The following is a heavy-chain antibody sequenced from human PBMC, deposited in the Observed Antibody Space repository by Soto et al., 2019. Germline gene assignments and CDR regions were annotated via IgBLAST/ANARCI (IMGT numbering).Heavy chain of an antibody. Sequence: EVQLLESGGGLVQPGGSLRLCCAASGFTFSSYAMSWVRQAPGKGLEWVSAISGSGGSTYYADSVKGRFTISRDNSKNTLYLQMNSLRAEDTAVYYCASYCTNGVCYNWFDPWGQGTLVTVSS. D-gene: IGHD2-8*01. CDR3: ASYCTNGVCYNWFDP. V-gene: IGHV3-23*01. J-gene: IGHJ5*02. CDR2: ISGSGGST. CDR1: GFTFSSYA.